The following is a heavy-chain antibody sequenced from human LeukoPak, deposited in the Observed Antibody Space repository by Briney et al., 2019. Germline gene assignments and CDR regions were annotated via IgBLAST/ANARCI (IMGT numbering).Heavy chain of an antibody. D-gene: IGHD3-10*01. V-gene: IGHV1-18*01. CDR3: ARGAYYYGSGSYYPHPSDY. Sequence: GASVKVSCKASGYTFTSYGISWVRQAPGQGLEWMGWISAYNGNTNYAQKLQGRVTMTTDTSTSTAYMELRSLRSDDTAVYYCARGAYYYGSGSYYPHPSDYWGQGTLVTVSS. CDR2: ISAYNGNT. J-gene: IGHJ4*02. CDR1: GYTFTSYG.